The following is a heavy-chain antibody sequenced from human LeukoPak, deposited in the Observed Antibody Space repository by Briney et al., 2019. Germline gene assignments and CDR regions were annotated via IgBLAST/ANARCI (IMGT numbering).Heavy chain of an antibody. CDR1: GFTFSSHS. CDR2: SSSSGSSM. Sequence: GGALRLSCAASGFTFSSHSMNWVRQPPGNGLEWVSHSSSSGSSMYYADSVKGQFIISRDNARNSLSLQMNSLSDEDTAVYYCARDVFYGFDVWGIGTVVTVAS. CDR3: ARDVFYGFDV. D-gene: IGHD3-16*01. J-gene: IGHJ3*01. V-gene: IGHV3-48*02.